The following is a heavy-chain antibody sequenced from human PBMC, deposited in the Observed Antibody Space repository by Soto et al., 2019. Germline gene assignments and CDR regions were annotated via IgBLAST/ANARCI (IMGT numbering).Heavy chain of an antibody. CDR3: ARTRLHTDWYFDL. Sequence: QVQLQESGPGLVKPSETLSLTCTVSGGSISSYYWSWIRQPPGKGLEWIGYIYYSGSTNYNPSLKSRVTISVDTSKDQFSRKLSSVTAADTDVYYCARTRLHTDWYFDLWGRGTLVTVSS. CDR1: GGSISSYY. CDR2: IYYSGST. D-gene: IGHD2-21*01. V-gene: IGHV4-59*08. J-gene: IGHJ2*01.